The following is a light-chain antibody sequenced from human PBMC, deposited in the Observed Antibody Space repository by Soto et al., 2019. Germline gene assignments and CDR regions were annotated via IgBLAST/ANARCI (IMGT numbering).Light chain of an antibody. CDR1: QNVGSRY. Sequence: EIVMTQSPATLSVASGERATPSSRASQNVGSRYLAWYQQKPGQAPRLLIYGTSNRATGIPDRFSGSGSGTDFSLTISSLEPGDLAVYYCQQYGSSPRTFGQGTKVDI. J-gene: IGKJ1*01. V-gene: IGKV3-20*01. CDR3: QQYGSSPRT. CDR2: GTS.